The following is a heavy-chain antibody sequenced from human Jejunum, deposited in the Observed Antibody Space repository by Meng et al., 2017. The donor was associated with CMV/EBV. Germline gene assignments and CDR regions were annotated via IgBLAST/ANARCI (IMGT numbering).Heavy chain of an antibody. CDR2: VNENGRST. Sequence: FTFGDYGMIWVRQAQGKGLEWVSGVNENGRSTAYADSVKGRFTISRDNANNSLYLQMNSLRAEDTAVYYCARNPVTNRRGSHFDYWGQGTLVTVSS. CDR3: ARNPVTNRRGSHFDY. D-gene: IGHD4-17*01. J-gene: IGHJ4*02. V-gene: IGHV3-20*03. CDR1: FTFGDYG.